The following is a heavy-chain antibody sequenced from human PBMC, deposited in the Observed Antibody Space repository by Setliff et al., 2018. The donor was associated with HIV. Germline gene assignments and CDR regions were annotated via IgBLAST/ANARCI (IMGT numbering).Heavy chain of an antibody. J-gene: IGHJ5*02. V-gene: IGHV4-39*07. CDR1: GGSISSGSYF. Sequence: SSETLSLTCTVSGGSISSGSYFWTWIRQPAGKGLEWIGRIYHTGSSYYNPSLNDRATISLDTSKNQFSLKLSSVTAADTAVYYCARFITAAGTLLVAWGQGIPVTVSS. D-gene: IGHD6-13*01. CDR3: ARFITAAGTLLVA. CDR2: IYHTGSS.